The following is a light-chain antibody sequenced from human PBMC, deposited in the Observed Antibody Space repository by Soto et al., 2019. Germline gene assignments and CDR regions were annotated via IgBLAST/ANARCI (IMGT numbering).Light chain of an antibody. CDR1: HDIKKW. V-gene: IGKV1-12*01. Sequence: DIQMTQSPSSVSASVGDTINITCRASHDIKKWLAWYQQKPGKAPKVLIYAASNLESGVSPRFSGSGAGTEFSLTISSLQTEDLATYFCHQASSFPYTFGPGTKVDIK. J-gene: IGKJ3*01. CDR2: AAS. CDR3: HQASSFPYT.